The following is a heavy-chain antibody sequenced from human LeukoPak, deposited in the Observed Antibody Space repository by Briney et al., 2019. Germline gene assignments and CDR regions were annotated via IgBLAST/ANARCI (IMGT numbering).Heavy chain of an antibody. CDR1: GFTFSSYA. Sequence: GGSLRLSCAASGFTFSSYAMSWVRQAPGKGLEWVSAISGSGGSTYYADSVKGRFTISRDNSKNTLYLQMNSLRAEDTAVYYCATSPYYYGSGRIKSFDYWGQGTLVTVSS. D-gene: IGHD3-10*01. CDR2: ISGSGGST. CDR3: ATSPYYYGSGRIKSFDY. J-gene: IGHJ4*02. V-gene: IGHV3-23*01.